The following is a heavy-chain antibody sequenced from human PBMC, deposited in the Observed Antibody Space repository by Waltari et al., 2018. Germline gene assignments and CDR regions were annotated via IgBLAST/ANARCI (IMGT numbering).Heavy chain of an antibody. Sequence: QVQLQESGPGLVKPSETLSLTCAVSGYSISSGYYWGCIRQPPGKGLEWIGSIYHSGSTYYNPSLKSRVTISVDTSKNQFSLKLSSVTAADTAVYYCARTSAPSYYYDSSGYPNAFDIWGQGTMVTVSS. CDR2: IYHSGST. CDR1: GYSISSGYY. V-gene: IGHV4-38-2*01. D-gene: IGHD3-22*01. CDR3: ARTSAPSYYYDSSGYPNAFDI. J-gene: IGHJ3*02.